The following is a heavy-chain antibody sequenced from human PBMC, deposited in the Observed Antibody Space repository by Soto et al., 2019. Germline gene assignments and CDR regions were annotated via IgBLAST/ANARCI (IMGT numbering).Heavy chain of an antibody. D-gene: IGHD3-16*02. Sequence: EVQLVESGGDLVKPGGSLRLSCAASGAAFTNAWMSWVRQAPGKGLEWVGRIKSKADGGTTDYSAPVRGRVTTSRDDSKSKLYLQTNSLKPEDTAMYYCTTYDYIWGSDRIRWAYWGQGTLVTVSS. V-gene: IGHV3-15*01. CDR2: IKSKADGGTT. CDR3: TTYDYIWGSDRIRWAY. J-gene: IGHJ4*02. CDR1: GAAFTNAW.